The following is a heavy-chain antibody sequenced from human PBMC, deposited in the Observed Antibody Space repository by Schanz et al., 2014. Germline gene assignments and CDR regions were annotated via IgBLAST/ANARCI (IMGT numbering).Heavy chain of an antibody. Sequence: QVQLVQSAPEVKKPGASVKVSCKASGYTFNNHGISWVRQAPGQGLEWMGWISVYHGHTNYAEKVHGRVTMTTDTSTSTAYMELRSLISDDTAVYYCVRDAGWAFGDYHGMDVWGQGTSGTVSS. D-gene: IGHD3-10*01. V-gene: IGHV1-18*01. J-gene: IGHJ6*02. CDR3: VRDAGWAFGDYHGMDV. CDR1: GYTFNNHG. CDR2: ISVYHGHT.